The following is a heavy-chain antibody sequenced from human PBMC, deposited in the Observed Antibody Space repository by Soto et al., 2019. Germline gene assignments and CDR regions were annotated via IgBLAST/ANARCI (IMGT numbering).Heavy chain of an antibody. CDR3: AKGEYQLLSAVVV. CDR2: IKQDGSEK. V-gene: IGHV3-7*01. J-gene: IGHJ4*02. D-gene: IGHD2-2*01. Sequence: GGSLRLSCAASGFTFSSYWMSWVRQAPGKGLEWVANIKQDGSEKYYVDSVKGRFTISRDNAKNSLYLQVNSLRAEDTAVYYCAKGEYQLLSAVVVWGQGTLVTVSS. CDR1: GFTFSSYW.